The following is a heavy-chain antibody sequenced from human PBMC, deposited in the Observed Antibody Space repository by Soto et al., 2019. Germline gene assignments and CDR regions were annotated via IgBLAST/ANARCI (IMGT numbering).Heavy chain of an antibody. CDR2: ISSTTNYI. CDR1: GFTFTRYS. Sequence: PGGSLRLSCAASGFTFTRYSMNWVRQAPGKGLEWVSSISSTTNYIYYGDSMKGRFTISRDNAKNSLDLQMNSLSDEDTAVYYCVRDHLWAFDYWGQGTLVTVSS. CDR3: VRDHLWAFDY. V-gene: IGHV3-21*06. J-gene: IGHJ4*02. D-gene: IGHD7-27*01.